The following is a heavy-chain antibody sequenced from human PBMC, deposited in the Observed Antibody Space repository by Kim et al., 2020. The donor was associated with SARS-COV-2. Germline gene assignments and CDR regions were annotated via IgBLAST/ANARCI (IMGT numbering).Heavy chain of an antibody. Sequence: GGSLRLSCAASGFTFSSYGMHWVRQAPGKGLEWVAVISYDGSNKYYADSVKGRFTISRDNSKNTLYLQMNSLRAEDTAVYYCAKCHNDSSGWYGYYYYGMDVWGQGTTVTVSS. CDR2: ISYDGSNK. CDR1: GFTFSSYG. D-gene: IGHD6-19*01. CDR3: AKCHNDSSGWYGYYYYGMDV. V-gene: IGHV3-30*18. J-gene: IGHJ6*02.